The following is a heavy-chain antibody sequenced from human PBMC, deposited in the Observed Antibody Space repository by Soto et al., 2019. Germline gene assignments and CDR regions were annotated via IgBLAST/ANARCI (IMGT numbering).Heavy chain of an antibody. Sequence: PGGSLRLSCAASGFTFSIYAMHWVRQAPGKGLEWVAVISYDGSNKYYADSVKGRFTISRDNSKNTLYLQMNSLRAEDTAVHYFARASEGVYFGDGVQGTLVSVSS. J-gene: IGHJ4*02. CDR3: ARASEGVYFGD. CDR2: ISYDGSNK. V-gene: IGHV3-30-3*01. CDR1: GFTFSIYA. D-gene: IGHD2-8*01.